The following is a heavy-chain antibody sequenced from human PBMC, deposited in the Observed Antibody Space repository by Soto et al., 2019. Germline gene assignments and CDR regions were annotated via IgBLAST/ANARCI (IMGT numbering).Heavy chain of an antibody. CDR3: ARGTSQTHDFWSGFFDN. J-gene: IGHJ4*01. D-gene: IGHD3-3*01. CDR2: LSPSGNYI. CDR1: GFAPSDFT. Sequence: DGLLVESGGGLVKPGGSLKLSCVVSGFAPSDFTLNWAAQSPGKGLEWVSSLSPSGNYIYFRDSVKGRFTLSRDTAKNSVYLQMNSLTPEDTAVYYCARGTSQTHDFWSGFFDNWGHGTLVTVSS. V-gene: IGHV3-21*01.